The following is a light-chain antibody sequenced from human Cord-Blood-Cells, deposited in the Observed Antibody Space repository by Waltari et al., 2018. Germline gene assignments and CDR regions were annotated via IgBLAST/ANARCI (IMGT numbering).Light chain of an antibody. CDR2: DAS. CDR3: QQYDNLPWT. V-gene: IGKV1-33*01. J-gene: IGKJ1*01. CDR1: QDISNY. Sequence: DIQMTQSPSSLSASVGDRVTITCQASQDISNYLNWYQQKPGKAPKLLIYDASNLETRVPSSFSGSGSGTDFTFTISSLQPEDIATYYCQQYDNLPWTFGQGTKVEIK.